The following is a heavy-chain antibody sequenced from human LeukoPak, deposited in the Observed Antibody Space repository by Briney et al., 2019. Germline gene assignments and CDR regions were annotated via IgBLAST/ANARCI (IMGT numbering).Heavy chain of an antibody. J-gene: IGHJ4*02. CDR2: IYFTGAT. V-gene: IGHV4-38-2*01. CDR3: ARKGYCSSGSCYLDY. D-gene: IGHD2-15*01. Sequence: PSETLSLTCAVSGYSNSSGYYWGWIRQPPGKGLEWIGSIYFTGATYYNPSLKSRVTTSLDTSKNQFSLNLSSVTAADTAVYYCARKGYCSSGSCYLDYWGQGTLVTVSS. CDR1: GYSNSSGYY.